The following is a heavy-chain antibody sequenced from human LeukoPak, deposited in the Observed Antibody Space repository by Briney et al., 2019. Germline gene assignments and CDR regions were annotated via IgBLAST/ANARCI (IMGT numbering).Heavy chain of an antibody. Sequence: SVKVSCKASGGTFSSYAISWVRQAPGQGLEWMGGIIPIFGTANYAQKFQGRVTITADKSTSTAYMELSSLRSEDTAVYYCARGQLRLRHRGFDPWGQGTLVTVSS. CDR2: IIPIFGTA. CDR3: ARGQLRLRHRGFDP. CDR1: GGTFSSYA. V-gene: IGHV1-69*06. D-gene: IGHD4-17*01. J-gene: IGHJ5*02.